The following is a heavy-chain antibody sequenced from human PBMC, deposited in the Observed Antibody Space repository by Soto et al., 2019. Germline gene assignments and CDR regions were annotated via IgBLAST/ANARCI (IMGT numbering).Heavy chain of an antibody. Sequence: QVQLMQSGAEVKKPGASVKVSCKASGNTFTNYYIHWVRQAPGQGVEWRGTINPSGGHTTYAPKFRGRVTMTRDTSTSTLYVELTSLRSEDTAVYYCARGGHVVVVTAAFDYWGEGTLVTVSS. CDR3: ARGGHVVVVTAAFDY. CDR2: INPSGGHT. V-gene: IGHV1-46*01. CDR1: GNTFTNYY. J-gene: IGHJ4*02. D-gene: IGHD2-21*02.